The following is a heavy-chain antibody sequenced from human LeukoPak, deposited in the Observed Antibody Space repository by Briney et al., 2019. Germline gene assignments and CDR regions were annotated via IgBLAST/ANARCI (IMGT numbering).Heavy chain of an antibody. J-gene: IGHJ4*02. CDR2: SDDGGHT. Sequence: PSETLSLTCSVSGGSISGYKWAWIRQPAGKGLEWLGRSDDGGHTDYSPSLEGRLTVSIDKSKNQVSLKLTSVTAADTAVYYCARAARRPDGWTGGSYHWGQGIPVTVSS. CDR1: GGSISGYK. CDR3: ARAARRPDGWTGGSYH. V-gene: IGHV4-4*07. D-gene: IGHD5-24*01.